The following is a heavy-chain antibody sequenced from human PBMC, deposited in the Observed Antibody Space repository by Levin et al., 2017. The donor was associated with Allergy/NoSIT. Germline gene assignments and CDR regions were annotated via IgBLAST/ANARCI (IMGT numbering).Heavy chain of an antibody. V-gene: IGHV3-9*01. CDR2: ISWNSGSI. Sequence: SLKISCAASGFTFDDYAMHWVRQAPGKGLEWVSGISWNSGSIDYADSVKGRFTISRDNAKNSLYLQMNSLRAEDTALYYCANQNYYYYYMDVWGKGTTVTVSS. J-gene: IGHJ6*03. CDR3: ANQNYYYYYMDV. CDR1: GFTFDDYA.